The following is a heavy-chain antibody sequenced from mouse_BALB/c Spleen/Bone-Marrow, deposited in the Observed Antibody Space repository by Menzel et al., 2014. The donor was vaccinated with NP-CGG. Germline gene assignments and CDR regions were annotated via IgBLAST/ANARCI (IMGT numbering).Heavy chain of an antibody. CDR2: IYPGSGST. CDR1: GYTFTSYW. V-gene: IGHV1S22*01. CDR3: TRCYYGYDGVPWFAY. J-gene: IGHJ3*01. Sequence: LQQSGSELVRPGASVKLSCKASGYTFTSYWMHWVKQRHGQGLEWIGNIYPGSGSTNYDEKFKSKGTLTVDTSPSTAYMHLSSLTSEDSAVYYCTRCYYGYDGVPWFAYWGQGTLVTVSA. D-gene: IGHD2-2*01.